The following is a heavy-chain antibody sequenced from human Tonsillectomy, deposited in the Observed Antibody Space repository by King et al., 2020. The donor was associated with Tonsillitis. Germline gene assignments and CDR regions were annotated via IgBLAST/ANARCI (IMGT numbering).Heavy chain of an antibody. J-gene: IGHJ6*03. V-gene: IGHV4-31*03. Sequence: QLQESGPGLVKPSRTLSLTCTVSGGSISSGDYYWSWIRQHPGKGLEWIGYIYYSGTTYYNPSLKSRVTISLDTSKNHFSLRLSSVTAADTAVYYCARDSRPYYYYYMDVWGKGTTVTVSS. CDR1: GGSISSGDYY. CDR3: ARDSRPYYYYYMDV. CDR2: IYYSGTT.